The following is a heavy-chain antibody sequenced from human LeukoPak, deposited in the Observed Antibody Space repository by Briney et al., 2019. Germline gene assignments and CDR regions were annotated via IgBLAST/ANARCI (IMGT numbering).Heavy chain of an antibody. CDR1: GGSISSSAYY. Sequence: SETLSLTCTVSGGSISSSAYYWGWIRQPPGKGLEWIGSIYYSGSTYYNPSLKSRVTISADTSKNQFSLKLTSVTAADTAVYSCVSLAYCSGGNCLGSWFDPWGQGTLVTVSS. D-gene: IGHD2-15*01. CDR3: VSLAYCSGGNCLGSWFDP. V-gene: IGHV4-39*01. CDR2: IYYSGST. J-gene: IGHJ5*02.